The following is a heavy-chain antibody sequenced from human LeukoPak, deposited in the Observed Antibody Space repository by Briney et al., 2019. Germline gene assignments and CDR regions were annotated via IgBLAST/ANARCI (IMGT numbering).Heavy chain of an antibody. D-gene: IGHD3-10*01. Sequence: SETLSLTCTVSGGSISNYYWSWIRQPPGKGLEWIGHIYYSGATKYNPSLKSRITISLDTSKNQFSLMLSSVTAADTAVYYCARFGITVVRGGKYYFDYWGQGTLVTVSS. CDR2: IYYSGAT. CDR1: GGSISNYY. V-gene: IGHV4-59*08. J-gene: IGHJ4*02. CDR3: ARFGITVVRGGKYYFDY.